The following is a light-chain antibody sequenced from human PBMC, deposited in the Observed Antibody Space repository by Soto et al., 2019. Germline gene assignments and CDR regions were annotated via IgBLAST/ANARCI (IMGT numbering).Light chain of an antibody. CDR1: QSVSSN. Sequence: EIVMTQSPATLSVSPGERATLSCRASQSVSSNLAWYQQKPGQAPRLLIYGASTRATGIPARFSGSGSGTEFTLTISSLQSADLAVYYCQQYNNWPPWTFGQGTKVDIK. CDR3: QQYNNWPPWT. CDR2: GAS. V-gene: IGKV3-15*01. J-gene: IGKJ1*01.